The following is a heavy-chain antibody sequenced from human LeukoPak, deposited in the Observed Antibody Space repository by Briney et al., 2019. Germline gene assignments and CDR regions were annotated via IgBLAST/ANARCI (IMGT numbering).Heavy chain of an antibody. CDR2: IVVGSGNT. J-gene: IGHJ3*02. D-gene: IGHD3-3*01. V-gene: IGHV1-58*01. CDR1: GFTFTSSA. CDR3: AAGAYDFWSGHPAFDI. Sequence: SVKVSCKASGFTFTSSAVQWVRQARGQRLEWIGWIVVGSGNTNYAQKFQERVTITRDMSTSTAYMELSSLRSEDTAVYYCAAGAYDFWSGHPAFDIWGQGTMVTVSS.